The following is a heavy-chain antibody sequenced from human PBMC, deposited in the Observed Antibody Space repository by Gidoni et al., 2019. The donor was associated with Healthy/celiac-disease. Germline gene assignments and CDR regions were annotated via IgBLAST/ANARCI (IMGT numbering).Heavy chain of an antibody. CDR1: GGSISSSNW. J-gene: IGHJ6*03. CDR3: AREYYDFWSGTYYYMDV. V-gene: IGHV4-4*02. CDR2: IYHSGST. D-gene: IGHD3-3*01. Sequence: QVQLQESGPGLVKPSGTLSLTCAVSGGSISSSNWWSWVRQPPGKGLEWIGEIYHSGSTNYNPSLKSRVTISVDKSKNQFSLKLSSVTAADTAVYYCAREYYDFWSGTYYYMDVWGKGTTVTVSS.